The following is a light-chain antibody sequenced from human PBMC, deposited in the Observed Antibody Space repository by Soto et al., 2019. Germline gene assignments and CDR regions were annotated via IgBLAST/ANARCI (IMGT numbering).Light chain of an antibody. CDR1: SSNIGAGYD. Sequence: QSVLTQPPSVSGAPGQRVTISCTGSSSNIGAGYDVHWYQQLPGTAPKRLIYGNSNRPSGVPDQFSGSKSGTSASLVITGLQAEDEADYYCQSYDSSLSGVVFGGGTKLTVL. CDR2: GNS. CDR3: QSYDSSLSGVV. V-gene: IGLV1-40*01. J-gene: IGLJ2*01.